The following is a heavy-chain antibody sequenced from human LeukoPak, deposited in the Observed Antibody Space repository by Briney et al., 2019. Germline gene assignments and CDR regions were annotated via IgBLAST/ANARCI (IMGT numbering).Heavy chain of an antibody. CDR2: INTNTGNA. Sequence: ASVKVSCKASGYTFTTYPMNRVRQAPGQGLEWMGWINTNTGNATYAQGFTGRFVFSLDTSVSTAYLQISNLKADDTAVYYCARDPYTSSSWYRGRANNWFDPWGQGTLVTVSS. V-gene: IGHV7-4-1*02. CDR1: GYTFTTYP. J-gene: IGHJ5*02. CDR3: ARDPYTSSSWYRGRANNWFDP. D-gene: IGHD6-13*01.